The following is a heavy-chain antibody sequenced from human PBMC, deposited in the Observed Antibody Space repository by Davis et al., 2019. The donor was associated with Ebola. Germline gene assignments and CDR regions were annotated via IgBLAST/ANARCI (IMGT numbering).Heavy chain of an antibody. CDR2: ISSSSSYI. J-gene: IGHJ4*02. CDR1: GFTFSTYE. CDR3: ARVGGTMVRGVIGY. V-gene: IGHV3-21*01. D-gene: IGHD3-10*01. Sequence: GESLKISCVASGFTFSTYEMNWVRQAPGKGLEWVSSISSSSSYIYYADSVKGRFTISRDNAKNSLYLQMNSLRAEDTAVYYCARVGGTMVRGVIGYWGQGTLVTVSS.